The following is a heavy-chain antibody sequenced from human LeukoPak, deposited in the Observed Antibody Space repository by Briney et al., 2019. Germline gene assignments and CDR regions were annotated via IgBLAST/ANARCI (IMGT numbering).Heavy chain of an antibody. V-gene: IGHV4-30-4*08. Sequence: PSENLSLTCTVSGGSISSGDYYWSWIRQPPGKGLEWIGYIYYSGSTYYNPSLKSRVTISIDTSKNQFSLKLGSVTAADTAVYYCARGGGYDTDYWGQGTLVTVSS. CDR1: GGSISSGDYY. CDR2: IYYSGST. CDR3: ARGGGYDTDY. D-gene: IGHD5-12*01. J-gene: IGHJ4*02.